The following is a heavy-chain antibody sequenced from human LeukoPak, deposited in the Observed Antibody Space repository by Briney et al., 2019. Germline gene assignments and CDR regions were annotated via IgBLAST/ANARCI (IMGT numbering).Heavy chain of an antibody. CDR1: GGIFSSYV. D-gene: IGHD6-13*01. J-gene: IGHJ6*03. Sequence: GASVKVSCKASGGIFSSYVISWVRQAPGQGLEWMGGIIPIFGTPNYAQKFQGRVTITADKSTSTAYMELSSLRSEDTAVYYCARDGIAAAGKSPPVSGMKNYYYYMDVWGKGTTVTVSS. CDR3: ARDGIAAAGKSPPVSGMKNYYYYMDV. CDR2: IIPIFGTP. V-gene: IGHV1-69*06.